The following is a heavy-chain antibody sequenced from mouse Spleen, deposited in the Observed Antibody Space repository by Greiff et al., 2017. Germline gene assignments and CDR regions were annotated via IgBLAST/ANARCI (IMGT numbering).Heavy chain of an antibody. CDR3: TRRRDSLDY. CDR1: GYTFTDYE. CDR2: IDPETGGT. J-gene: IGHJ2*01. Sequence: VQLQQSGAELVRPGASVTLSCKASGYTFTDYEMHWVKQTPVHGLEWIGAIDPETGGTAYNQKFKGKAILTADKSSSTAYMELRSLTSEDSAVYYCTRRRDSLDYWGQGTTLTVSS. V-gene: IGHV1-15*01.